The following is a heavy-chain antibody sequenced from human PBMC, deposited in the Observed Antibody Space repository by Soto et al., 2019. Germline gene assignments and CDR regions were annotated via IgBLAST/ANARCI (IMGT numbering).Heavy chain of an antibody. Sequence: RGGALRVSCEASGFIFSDFGMHWVRQAPGKGLEWVAVISYDGNNKYYAQSVKGRFTISRDNSKNTLFLNMDSLRPEDTAVYHCVKGDLDTAVVNSPDAFDFWGPGTIVPVSS. J-gene: IGHJ3*01. D-gene: IGHD5-18*01. CDR2: ISYDGNNK. V-gene: IGHV3-30*18. CDR3: VKGDLDTAVVNSPDAFDF. CDR1: GFIFSDFG.